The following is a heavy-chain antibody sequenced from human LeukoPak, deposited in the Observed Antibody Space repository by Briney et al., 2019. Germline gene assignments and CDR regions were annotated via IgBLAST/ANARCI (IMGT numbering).Heavy chain of an antibody. CDR2: ISSSGSTI. D-gene: IGHD3-10*01. Sequence: PGGSLRLSCAASGFTFSSYGMHWVRQAPGKGLEWVSYISSSGSTIYYADSVKGRFTISRDNAKNSLHLQMNSLRAEDTAVYYCARASRQRRKKWFGESRSPRLDNWFDPWGQGTLVTVSS. CDR1: GFTFSSYG. V-gene: IGHV3-48*04. J-gene: IGHJ5*02. CDR3: ARASRQRRKKWFGESRSPRLDNWFDP.